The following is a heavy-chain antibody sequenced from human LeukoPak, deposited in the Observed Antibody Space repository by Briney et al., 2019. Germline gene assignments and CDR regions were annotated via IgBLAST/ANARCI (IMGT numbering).Heavy chain of an antibody. D-gene: IGHD3-10*01. V-gene: IGHV3-33*06. CDR2: IWYDGSNK. CDR1: GFTFSSYG. J-gene: IGHJ4*02. CDR3: EKDQGYYGSGCYYY. Sequence: GRSLRLSCAASGFTFSSYGMHWVRQAPGKGLEWVAVIWYDGSNKYYADSVKGRFTISRDNSKNTLYLQMNSLRAEDTAVYYCEKDQGYYGSGCYYYWGQGTLVTVSS.